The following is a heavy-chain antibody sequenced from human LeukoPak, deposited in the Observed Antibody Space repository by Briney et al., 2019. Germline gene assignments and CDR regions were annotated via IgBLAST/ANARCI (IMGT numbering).Heavy chain of an antibody. V-gene: IGHV1-8*01. Sequence: ASVKVCCKASGYTFTNYDINWIRQAAGQGLEWMGWMNPKSGNTGYAQKFQGRVTMTRNTSINTAYMELSSLRSEDTAVYYCARRRGFGGYDYHDYWGQGTLVTVSS. D-gene: IGHD5-12*01. CDR2: MNPKSGNT. CDR3: ARRRGFGGYDYHDY. CDR1: GYTFTNYD. J-gene: IGHJ4*02.